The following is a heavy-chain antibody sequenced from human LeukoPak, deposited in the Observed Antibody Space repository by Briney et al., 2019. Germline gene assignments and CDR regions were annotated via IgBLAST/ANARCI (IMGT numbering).Heavy chain of an antibody. V-gene: IGHV3-23*01. D-gene: IGHD3-22*01. J-gene: IGHJ4*02. CDR2: ISGSGGST. CDR3: AKDEPYYYDSSGSQFDY. CDR1: GFTFSSYG. Sequence: GGSLRLSCAASGFTFSSYGMSWVRQAPGKGLEWVSAISGSGGSTYYADSVKGRFTISRDNSKNTLYLQMNSLRAEDTAVYYCAKDEPYYYDSSGSQFDYWGQGTLVTVSS.